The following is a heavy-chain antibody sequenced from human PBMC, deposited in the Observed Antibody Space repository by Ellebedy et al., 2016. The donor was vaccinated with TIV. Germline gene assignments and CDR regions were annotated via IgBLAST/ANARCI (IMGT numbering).Heavy chain of an antibody. CDR2: IYYSGST. Sequence: SETLSLXXTVSGGSISSGGYYWSWIRQHPGKGLEWIGYIYYSGSTYYNPSLKSRVTISVDTSKNQFSLKLSSVTAADTAVYYCARDRTSAYGDSHHYYYGMDVWGQGTTVTVSS. V-gene: IGHV4-31*03. CDR3: ARDRTSAYGDSHHYYYGMDV. J-gene: IGHJ6*02. D-gene: IGHD4-17*01. CDR1: GGSISSGGYY.